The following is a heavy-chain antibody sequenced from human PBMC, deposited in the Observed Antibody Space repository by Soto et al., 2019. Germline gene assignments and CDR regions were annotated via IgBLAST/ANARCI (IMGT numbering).Heavy chain of an antibody. V-gene: IGHV3-30*18. J-gene: IGHJ3*02. D-gene: IGHD3-10*01. CDR1: GFTFSSYG. CDR3: AKGLWFGELPFDAFDI. CDR2: ISYDGSNK. Sequence: QVQLVESEGGVVQPGRSLRLSCAASGFTFSSYGMHWVRQAPGKGLEWVAVISYDGSNKYYADSVKGRLTISRDNSKNTLYLRMNSLRAEDTAVYYCAKGLWFGELPFDAFDIWGQGTMVTVSS.